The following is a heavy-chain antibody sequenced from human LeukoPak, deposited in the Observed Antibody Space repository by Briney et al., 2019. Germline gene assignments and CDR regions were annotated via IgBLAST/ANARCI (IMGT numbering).Heavy chain of an antibody. CDR1: GFTFSDYW. Sequence: GGSLRLSCVASGFTFSDYWMTWVRQAPGTGLEWVANIKQDGNEKYYVDSVKGRFTISRDNAKNSLHLQMDNLRAEDTAVYYCAKDREDIVVVSHSHHDAFDIWGQGTMVTVSS. CDR2: IKQDGNEK. J-gene: IGHJ3*02. V-gene: IGHV3-7*03. CDR3: AKDREDIVVVSHSHHDAFDI. D-gene: IGHD2-15*01.